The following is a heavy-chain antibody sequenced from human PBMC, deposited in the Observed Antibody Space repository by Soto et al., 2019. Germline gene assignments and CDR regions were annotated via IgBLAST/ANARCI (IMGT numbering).Heavy chain of an antibody. CDR1: GGSFSGYY. D-gene: IGHD2-15*01. V-gene: IGHV4-34*01. CDR3: ARVSPGGSCYK. J-gene: IGHJ4*02. CDR2: INHSGST. Sequence: SQTLSLTCAVYGGSFSGYYWSWIRQPPGKGLEWIGEINHSGSTNYNPSLKSRVTISVDTSKNQFSLKLSSVTAADTAVYYCARVSPGGSCYKWGQGTLVTVSS.